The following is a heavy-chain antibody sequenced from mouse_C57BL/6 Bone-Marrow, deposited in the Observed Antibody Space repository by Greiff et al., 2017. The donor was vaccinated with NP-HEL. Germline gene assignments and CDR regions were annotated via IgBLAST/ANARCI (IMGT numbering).Heavy chain of an antibody. CDR3: AREGQLRGFAY. V-gene: IGHV3-6*01. CDR1: GYSITSGYY. D-gene: IGHD3-2*02. J-gene: IGHJ3*01. CDR2: ISYDGSN. Sequence: ESGPGLVKPSQSLSLTCSVTGYSITSGYYWNWIRQFPGNKLEWMGYISYDGSNNYNPSLKNRISITRDTSKNQFFLKLNSVTTEDTATYYCAREGQLRGFAYWGQGTLVTVSA.